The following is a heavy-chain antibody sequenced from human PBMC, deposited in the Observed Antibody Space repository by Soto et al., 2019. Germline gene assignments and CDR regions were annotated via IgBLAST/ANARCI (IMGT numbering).Heavy chain of an antibody. V-gene: IGHV1-69*13. CDR2: IIPIFGTA. J-gene: IGHJ5*02. CDR1: GGTFSSYA. Sequence: GASVKVSCKASGGTFSSYAISWVRQAPGQGLEWMGGIIPIFGTANYAQKFQGRVTITADESTSTAYMELSSLRSEDTAVYHCARQRHSSGWYDSWFDPWGQGTLVTVSS. D-gene: IGHD6-19*01. CDR3: ARQRHSSGWYDSWFDP.